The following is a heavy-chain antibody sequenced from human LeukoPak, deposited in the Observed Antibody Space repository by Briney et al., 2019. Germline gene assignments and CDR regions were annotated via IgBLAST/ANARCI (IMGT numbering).Heavy chain of an antibody. D-gene: IGHD5-18*01. J-gene: IGHJ4*02. CDR3: ARDLGPRGYIGLDY. Sequence: GASVKVSCKASGYTFTGYYMHWVRQAPGQGLEWMGWISAYNGNTNYAQKLQGRVTMTTDTSTSTAYMELRSLRSDDTAVYYCARDLGPRGYIGLDYWGQGTLVTVSS. V-gene: IGHV1-18*04. CDR2: ISAYNGNT. CDR1: GYTFTGYY.